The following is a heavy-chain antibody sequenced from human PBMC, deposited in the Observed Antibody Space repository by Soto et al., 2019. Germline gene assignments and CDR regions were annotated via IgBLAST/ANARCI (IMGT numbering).Heavy chain of an antibody. J-gene: IGHJ5*02. D-gene: IGHD3-22*01. CDR2: ISYSGST. CDR1: GGSISDGYY. CDR3: ARRDRSGYSYWLDT. V-gene: IGHV4-31*03. Sequence: PSETLSLTCTVSGGSISDGYYWSWIRQHPGKGLAWIGSISYSGSTSYNPSLKSRLTISVDRSKSQFSLNLSSVTAADTAVYYCARRDRSGYSYWLDTWGQGTLVTVSS.